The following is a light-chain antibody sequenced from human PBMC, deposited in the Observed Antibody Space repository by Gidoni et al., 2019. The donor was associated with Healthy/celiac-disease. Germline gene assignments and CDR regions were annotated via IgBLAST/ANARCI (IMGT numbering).Light chain of an antibody. CDR1: QSVLYSSNNKNF. CDR3: QQYYSTPWA. Sequence: DIVVTQSPDSLAVSLGERATINCKSSQSVLYSSNNKNFLAWYQQKPGQPPKLLIYWASTRESGVPDRFSGSGSGTDFTLTISGLQAEDVAVYYCQQYYSTPWAFGQGTKVEIK. CDR2: WAS. V-gene: IGKV4-1*01. J-gene: IGKJ1*01.